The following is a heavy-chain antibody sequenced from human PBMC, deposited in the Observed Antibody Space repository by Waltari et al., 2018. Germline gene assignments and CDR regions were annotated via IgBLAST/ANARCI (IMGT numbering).Heavy chain of an antibody. CDR1: GFPFGSHA. J-gene: IGHJ4*02. D-gene: IGHD2-15*01. CDR3: VRYYTGVTYYSGFDY. V-gene: IGHV3-23*01. CDR2: SSGGGDRT. Sequence: EVQLLDSGGGLVQPGGSLRLSCSASGFPFGSHAMSWFRQPPGKGLEWVSASSGGGDRTFYADSVRGRFTISRDNSKNTLHLQMNSLRAEDTAMYYCVRYYTGVTYYSGFDYWGQGTLVTVSS.